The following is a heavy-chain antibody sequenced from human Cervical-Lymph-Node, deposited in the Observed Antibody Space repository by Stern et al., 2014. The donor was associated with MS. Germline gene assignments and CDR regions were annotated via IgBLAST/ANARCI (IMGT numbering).Heavy chain of an antibody. CDR2: MNPNSGNT. V-gene: IGHV1-8*01. CDR1: GYTFTSYD. J-gene: IGHJ4*02. Sequence: VQLVESGAEVKKPGASVKVSCKASGYTFTSYDINWVRQATGQGLEWMGWMNPNSGNTGYAQKFQGRVTMTRNTSISTAYMELSSLRSEDTAVYYCASCGITMIVVVKSPETRNRYYFDYWGQGTLVTVSS. D-gene: IGHD3-22*01. CDR3: ASCGITMIVVVKSPETRNRYYFDY.